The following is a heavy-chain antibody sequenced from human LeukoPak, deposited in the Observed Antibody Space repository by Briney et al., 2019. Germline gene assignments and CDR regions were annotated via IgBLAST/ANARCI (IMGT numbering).Heavy chain of an antibody. CDR3: ARDGYSSSSED. V-gene: IGHV3-53*01. Sequence: GGSLRLSCAASGFTFSSYAMSWVRQAPGKGLEWVSVIYSGGSTYYADSVKGRFTISRDNSKNTLYLQMNSLRAEDTAVYYCARDGYSSSSEDWGQGTLVTDSS. J-gene: IGHJ4*02. CDR1: GFTFSSYA. D-gene: IGHD6-6*01. CDR2: IYSGGST.